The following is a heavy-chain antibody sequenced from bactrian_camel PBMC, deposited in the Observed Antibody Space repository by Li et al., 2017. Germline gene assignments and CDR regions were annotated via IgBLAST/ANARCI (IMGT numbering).Heavy chain of an antibody. Sequence: QLVESGGGLVQPGRSLKLSCAVSGFAFSNYAMAWVRQAPGKGLEWVSAINRGGGSTDYADSIKGRFTISRDNAKNTMYLQLNSLKPEDTAMYYCAWRAYYSGGYVLGQGTQVTVS. V-gene: IGHV3S40*01. D-gene: IGHD2*01. CDR1: GFAFSNYA. J-gene: IGHJ4*01. CDR2: INRGGGST.